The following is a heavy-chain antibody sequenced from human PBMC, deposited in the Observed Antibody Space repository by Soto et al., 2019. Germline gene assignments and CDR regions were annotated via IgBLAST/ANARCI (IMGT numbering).Heavy chain of an antibody. CDR2: IHYSGST. D-gene: IGHD3-3*01. V-gene: IGHV4-59*08. CDR3: ARGHYDFWSGYFDTIDY. J-gene: IGHJ4*02. CDR1: GGSISSYY. Sequence: QGQLQESGPGLVKPSETLSLTCTVSGGSISSYYWSWIRQPPGKGLEWIGYIHYSGSTKYNPSLTSRVTISADTSKNQFSLELISGTAADTAVYYCARGHYDFWSGYFDTIDYWGQGTLVTVSS.